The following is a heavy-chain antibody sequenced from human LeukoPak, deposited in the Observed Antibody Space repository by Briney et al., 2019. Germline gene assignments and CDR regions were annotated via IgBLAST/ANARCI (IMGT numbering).Heavy chain of an antibody. CDR2: ISWNSGSI. V-gene: IGHV3-9*01. CDR1: GFTFDDYA. D-gene: IGHD6-19*01. J-gene: IGHJ4*02. CDR3: AKDFRYSSGWYFPNSDY. Sequence: SLRLSCAASGFTFDDYAMHWVRQAPGKGLEWVSGISWNSGSIGYADSVKGRFTISRDNAKNTLYLQMNSLRAEDTAVYYCAKDFRYSSGWYFPNSDYWGQGTLVTVSS.